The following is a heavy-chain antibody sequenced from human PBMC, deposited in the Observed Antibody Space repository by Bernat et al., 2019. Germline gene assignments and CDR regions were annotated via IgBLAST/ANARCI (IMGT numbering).Heavy chain of an antibody. CDR1: GFTFSNYR. V-gene: IGHV3-48*02. J-gene: IGHJ4*02. CDR3: VRKESSDHYYY. Sequence: EVQLVESGGGLVQPGGSLRLSCAASGFTFSNYRMSWVRQAPGKGLEWVSYISSSGDTIYYADSVRGRFTISRDNAKNSLYLQMNSLGDEDTAVYYCVRKESSDHYYYWGQGTLVTVSS. CDR2: ISSSGDTI. D-gene: IGHD3-22*01.